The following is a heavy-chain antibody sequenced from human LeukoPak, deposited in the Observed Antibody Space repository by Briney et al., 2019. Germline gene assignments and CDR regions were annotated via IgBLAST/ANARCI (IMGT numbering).Heavy chain of an antibody. Sequence: PSETLSLTCAVYGGSFSGYYWSWIRQPPGKGLEWIGEINHSASTNYNPSLKTRVTISVDTSKNQFSLKLSSVTAADTAVYYCARGEPTNYDFWSGYPGKYYFDYWGQGTLVTVSS. CDR3: ARGEPTNYDFWSGYPGKYYFDY. D-gene: IGHD3-3*01. J-gene: IGHJ4*02. CDR1: GGSFSGYY. V-gene: IGHV4-34*01. CDR2: INHSAST.